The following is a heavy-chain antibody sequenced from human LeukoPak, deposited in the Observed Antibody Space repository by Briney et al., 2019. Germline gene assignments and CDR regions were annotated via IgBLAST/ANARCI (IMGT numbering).Heavy chain of an antibody. J-gene: IGHJ4*02. CDR2: IKEDGSEA. CDR1: GFTISGHW. V-gene: IGHV3-7*01. D-gene: IGHD2-21*02. CDR3: AREWYEYGGDSGGY. Sequence: GGSLRLSCAASGFTISGHWMAWVRQAPGKGLEWVAGIKEDGSEAHYVDSVKGRFTISRDNAKNSLYLQMASLRAEDTATYYCAREWYEYGGDSGGYWGQGTLVTVSS.